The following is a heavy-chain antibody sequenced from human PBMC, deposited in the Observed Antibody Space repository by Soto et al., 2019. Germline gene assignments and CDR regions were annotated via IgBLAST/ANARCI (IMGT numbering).Heavy chain of an antibody. CDR2: VSHDGRNT. D-gene: IGHD6-19*01. CDR1: GFTFSDYA. V-gene: IGHV3-30*18. CDR3: AKGGRQWLVTSDFNY. J-gene: IGHJ4*02. Sequence: VQLVESGGGVVQPGRSLRLSCAASGFTFSDYAMHWVSQAPGKGLEWVAVVSHDGRNTHYADSVKGRFPISRDSSKNTVSLEMTSLRAEDTAVYYCAKGGRQWLVTSDFNYWCQGALVTVYS.